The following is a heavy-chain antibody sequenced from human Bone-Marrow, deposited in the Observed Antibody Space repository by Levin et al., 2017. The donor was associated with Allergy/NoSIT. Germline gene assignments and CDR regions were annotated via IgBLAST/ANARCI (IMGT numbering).Heavy chain of an antibody. D-gene: IGHD4-17*01. Sequence: SETLSLTCTVSGGSISSYYWSWIRQPPGKGLEWIGYIYYSGSTNYNPSLKSRVTISVDTSKNQFSLKLSSVTAADTAVYYCARDKSYDYGDYDAFDIWGQGTMVTVSS. CDR2: IYYSGST. J-gene: IGHJ3*02. CDR1: GGSISSYY. CDR3: ARDKSYDYGDYDAFDI. V-gene: IGHV4-59*01.